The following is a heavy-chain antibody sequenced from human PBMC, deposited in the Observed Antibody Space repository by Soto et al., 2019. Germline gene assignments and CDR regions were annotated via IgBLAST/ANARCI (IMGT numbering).Heavy chain of an antibody. Sequence: EVQLVESGGGLVKPGGSLRLSCAASGFTFSNAWMNWVRQAPGKGLACVGRIKGKTDGGTTDYAAPVKGRFTIARDDSKHTLYLQMNSRKTEDTAVYYCTTDMPGRIQLWVQEFDPWGQGTLVTVSS. CDR2: IKGKTDGGTT. CDR1: GFTFSNAW. CDR3: TTDMPGRIQLWVQEFDP. J-gene: IGHJ5*02. D-gene: IGHD5-18*01. V-gene: IGHV3-15*07.